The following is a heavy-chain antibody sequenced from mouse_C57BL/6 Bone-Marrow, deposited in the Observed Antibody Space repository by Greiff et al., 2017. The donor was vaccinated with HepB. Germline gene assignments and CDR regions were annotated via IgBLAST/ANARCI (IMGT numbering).Heavy chain of an antibody. J-gene: IGHJ3*01. Sequence: QVQLQQPGAELVKPGASVKMSCKASGYTFTSYWITWVKQRPGQGLEWIGDIYPGSGSTNYNEKFKSKATLTVDTSSSTAYMQLSSLTSEDSAVYYWAGPHYYGSSYAWFAYWGQGTLVTVSA. CDR1: GYTFTSYW. CDR2: IYPGSGST. V-gene: IGHV1-55*01. CDR3: AGPHYYGSSYAWFAY. D-gene: IGHD1-1*01.